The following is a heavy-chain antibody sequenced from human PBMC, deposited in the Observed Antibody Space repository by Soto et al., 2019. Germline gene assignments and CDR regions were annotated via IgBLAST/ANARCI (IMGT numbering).Heavy chain of an antibody. V-gene: IGHV3-21*01. Sequence: EVQLVESGGGLVKPGGSLRLSCAASGFTFSSYSMNWVRQAPGKGLEWVSSISSSSSYIYYADSVKGRFTISRDNAKNSLYLQMNSLRAEDTAVYYCARGTYYYDSSGDYAYWGQGTLVTVSS. D-gene: IGHD3-22*01. CDR2: ISSSSSYI. CDR1: GFTFSSYS. J-gene: IGHJ4*02. CDR3: ARGTYYYDSSGDYAY.